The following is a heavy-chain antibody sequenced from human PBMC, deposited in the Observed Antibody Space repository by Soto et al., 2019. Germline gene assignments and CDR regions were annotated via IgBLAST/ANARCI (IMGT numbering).Heavy chain of an antibody. V-gene: IGHV1-3*01. CDR2: INAGNGNT. CDR3: ARDIVVVPAAIHWFDP. CDR1: GYTFTSYA. D-gene: IGHD2-2*01. J-gene: IGHJ5*02. Sequence: QVQLVQSGAEVKKPGASVKVSCKASGYTFTSYAMHWVRQAPGQRLEWMGWINAGNGNTKYSQKFQGRVTITSDTSASTAYMELSSLRSEDTAVYYCARDIVVVPAAIHWFDPWGQGTLVTVSS.